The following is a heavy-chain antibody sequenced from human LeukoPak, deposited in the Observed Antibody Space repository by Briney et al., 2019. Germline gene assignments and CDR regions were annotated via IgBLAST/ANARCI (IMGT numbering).Heavy chain of an antibody. CDR1: GGSFSGYY. D-gene: IGHD2-15*01. CDR3: ARMGLGYCSGGSCYPFTFDY. Sequence: SETLSLTCAVYGGSFSGYYWSWIRQPPGKGLEWIGEINHSGSTNYNPSLKSRVTISVDTSKNQFSLKLSSVTAADTAVYYCARMGLGYCSGGSCYPFTFDYWGQGTLVTVSS. J-gene: IGHJ4*02. V-gene: IGHV4-34*01. CDR2: INHSGST.